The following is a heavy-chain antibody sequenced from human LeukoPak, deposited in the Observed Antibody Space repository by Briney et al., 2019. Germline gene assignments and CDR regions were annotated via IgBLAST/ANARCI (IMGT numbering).Heavy chain of an antibody. J-gene: IGHJ4*02. V-gene: IGHV1-69*06. Sequence: SVTVSCTASGYTFTGYYMHWVRQAPGQGLEWMGGIIPMFGTANYAQKFQGRVTITADTSTSTAYMEVSSLRSEDTAIYYCARPPPWLQIHNWGQGTLITVSS. D-gene: IGHD5-24*01. CDR3: ARPPPWLQIHN. CDR2: IIPMFGTA. CDR1: GYTFTGYY.